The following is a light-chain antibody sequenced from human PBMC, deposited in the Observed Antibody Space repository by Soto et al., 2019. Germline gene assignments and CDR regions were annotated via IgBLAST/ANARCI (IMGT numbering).Light chain of an antibody. CDR2: DVR. CDR1: SSDVGGYNY. CDR3: SSYSSSSTLHYV. Sequence: QSALTQPASVSGSPGQSITISCTGTSSDVGGYNYVSWYQQHPGKAPKLRIYDVRNRPSGVSNRFSGSKSGNTASLTISGRQAEDEADYYCSSYSSSSTLHYVFGTGTK. J-gene: IGLJ1*01. V-gene: IGLV2-14*01.